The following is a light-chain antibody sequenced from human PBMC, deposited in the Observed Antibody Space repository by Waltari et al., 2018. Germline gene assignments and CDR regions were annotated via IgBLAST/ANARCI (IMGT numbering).Light chain of an antibody. V-gene: IGLV2-14*03. J-gene: IGLJ3*02. Sequence: QSALTQPASVSGSPGQSITIPCTGTSRDIGFYNYVSWYHQHPGKPPQLIIYDVYERPSGVSNRFSGSKSGNTASLTISGLQAEDEADYYCNSYTGSSSWVFGGGTKLTVL. CDR1: SRDIGFYNY. CDR3: NSYTGSSSWV. CDR2: DVY.